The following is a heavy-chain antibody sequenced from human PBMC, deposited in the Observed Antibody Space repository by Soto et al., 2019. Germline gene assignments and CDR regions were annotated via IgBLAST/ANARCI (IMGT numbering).Heavy chain of an antibody. CDR1: GGSISSGGYY. D-gene: IGHD1-26*01. Sequence: QVQLQESGPGLVKPSQTLSLTCTVSGGSISSGGYYWSWIRQHPGKGLEWIGYIYYSGSTYYNPCLQSRVTLSVDTSKNQFSLKLSSVTAADTAVYYCAGIYSGSPGGTLRYWGQGTPVTVSS. CDR3: AGIYSGSPGGTLRY. J-gene: IGHJ4*02. V-gene: IGHV4-31*03. CDR2: IYYSGST.